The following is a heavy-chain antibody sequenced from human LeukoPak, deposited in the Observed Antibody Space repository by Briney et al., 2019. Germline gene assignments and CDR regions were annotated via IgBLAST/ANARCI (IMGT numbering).Heavy chain of an antibody. CDR3: SRDVNFLFFDV. CDR2: ISHDGTDT. J-gene: IGHJ2*01. V-gene: IGHV3-74*01. CDR1: GFSFSSYV. Sequence: GGSLRLSRAASGFSFSSYVMHWVRHAPGKGLTWVSRISHDGTDTNYADSVRGRFTISRDNARNTLYLQMNSLRDDDTAVYYCSRDVNFLFFDVWGRGTPVTISS. D-gene: IGHD5-24*01.